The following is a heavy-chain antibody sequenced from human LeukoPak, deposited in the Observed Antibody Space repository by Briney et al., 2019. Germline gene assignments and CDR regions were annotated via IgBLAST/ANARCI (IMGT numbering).Heavy chain of an antibody. J-gene: IGHJ6*03. CDR2: ISSSSGTI. D-gene: IGHD3-16*01. CDR3: ARRSEFGVLYYMDV. Sequence: GGSLRLSCAASGFTFSTYSMNWVRQAPGKGLEWVSYISSSSGTIYYADSVNGRFTISRDHTKNSLYLQMNSLRAEDTAVYYCARRSEFGVLYYMDVWGKGTTVTVSS. V-gene: IGHV3-48*01. CDR1: GFTFSTYS.